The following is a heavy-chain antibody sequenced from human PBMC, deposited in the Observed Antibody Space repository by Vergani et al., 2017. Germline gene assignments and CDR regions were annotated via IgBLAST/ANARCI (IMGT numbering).Heavy chain of an antibody. CDR1: ADPISSGSYY. Sequence: QLQLQQSGPGLVKPPETLFLTCTVSADPISSGSYYWGWIRQPPGKSLEWFGSIYYSGLTYYNPSLKSRVAISVDTSKNQFSLKVTSVTAADTAVYFCARQRPGSGWSPGDFDDWGQGILVTVSS. V-gene: IGHV4-39*01. CDR2: IYYSGLT. CDR3: ARQRPGSGWSPGDFDD. D-gene: IGHD6-19*01. J-gene: IGHJ4*02.